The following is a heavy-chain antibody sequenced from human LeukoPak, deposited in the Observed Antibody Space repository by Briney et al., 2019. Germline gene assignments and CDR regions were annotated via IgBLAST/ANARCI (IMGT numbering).Heavy chain of an antibody. Sequence: ASVNVSCKASGYTFTGYYMHWVRQAPGQGLEWMGWINPNSGGTNYAQKFQGRVTMTRDTSISTAYMELSRLRSDDTAVYYCASSIAAAVGLDYWGQGTLVTVSS. D-gene: IGHD6-13*01. V-gene: IGHV1-2*02. CDR1: GYTFTGYY. CDR2: INPNSGGT. CDR3: ASSIAAAVGLDY. J-gene: IGHJ4*02.